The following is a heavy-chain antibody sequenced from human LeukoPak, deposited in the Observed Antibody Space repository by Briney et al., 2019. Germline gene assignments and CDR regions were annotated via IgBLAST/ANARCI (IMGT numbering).Heavy chain of an antibody. CDR3: ARDSHGYCSGGSCYSGGWFDP. CDR1: GGSISSSSYC. J-gene: IGHJ5*02. D-gene: IGHD2-15*01. CDR2: IYYSGNT. Sequence: PSETLSLTCTVSGGSISSSSYCWGWLRQPPEKGLEWIGTIYYSGNTYYNPSLKSRVTISVDTSKNQFSLKMTSVTAADTAVYYCARDSHGYCSGGSCYSGGWFDPWGQGTLVTVSS. V-gene: IGHV4-39*07.